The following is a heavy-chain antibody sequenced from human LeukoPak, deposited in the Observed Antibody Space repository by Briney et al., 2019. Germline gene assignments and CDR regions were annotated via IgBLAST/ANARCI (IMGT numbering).Heavy chain of an antibody. CDR2: ISGSGGST. J-gene: IGHJ4*02. D-gene: IGHD4/OR15-4a*01. CDR1: GFTFSSYA. Sequence: GGSLRLSCAASGFTFSSYAMRWVRQAPGKGLEWVSGISGSGGSTYYADFVKGRFTISRDNSKNTLYLQMNSLRAEDTAVYYCARFAGGLCEWGQGTLVTVST. V-gene: IGHV3-23*01. CDR3: ARFAGGLCE.